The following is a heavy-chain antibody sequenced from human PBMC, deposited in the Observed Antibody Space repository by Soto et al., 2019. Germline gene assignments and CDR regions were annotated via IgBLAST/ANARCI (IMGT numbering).Heavy chain of an antibody. D-gene: IGHD6-25*01. CDR2: IDWDDDK. CDR3: ARTPRRAYSCGYYVGWFDP. V-gene: IGHV2-70*11. Sequence: GPTLVNPTQTLTLTCTFSGFSLSTSGMCVSWIRQPPGKALEWLARIDWDDDKYYSTSLKTRLTISKDTSKNQVVLTMTNMEPVDTATYYCARTPRRAYSCGYYVGWFDPSSQGTLHIVSS. CDR1: GFSLSTSGMC. J-gene: IGHJ5*02.